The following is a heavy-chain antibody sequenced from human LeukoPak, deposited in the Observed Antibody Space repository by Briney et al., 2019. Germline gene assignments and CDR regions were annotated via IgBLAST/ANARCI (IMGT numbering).Heavy chain of an antibody. CDR1: GGSISSGDYY. Sequence: PSQTLSLTCTVSGGSISSGDYYWSWIRQPPGKGLEWIGYIYYSGSTYYNPSLKSRVTISVDTSKNQFSLKLSSVTAADTAVYYCARGHARWLQFIGPWFDPWGQGTLVTVSS. CDR2: IYYSGST. V-gene: IGHV4-30-4*01. D-gene: IGHD5-24*01. J-gene: IGHJ5*02. CDR3: ARGHARWLQFIGPWFDP.